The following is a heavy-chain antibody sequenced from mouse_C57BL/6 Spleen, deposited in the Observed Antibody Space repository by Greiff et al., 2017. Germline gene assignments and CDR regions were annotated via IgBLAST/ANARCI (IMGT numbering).Heavy chain of an antibody. CDR2: PYSGHSDT. CDR3: TRSGYGSSHYYAMDC. J-gene: IGHJ4*01. CDR1: VSTFTSYW. V-gene: IGHV1-5*01. Sequence: EVQLQQSATVLARSGVSAQMYCKTSVSTFTSYWLHWVLQIPGQVLAWIRAPYSGHSDTIYNQKFNGKARLTAVTSASTAYMELSSLTNEDSAVYYCTRSGYGSSHYYAMDCWAQGGSVSVS. D-gene: IGHD1-1*01.